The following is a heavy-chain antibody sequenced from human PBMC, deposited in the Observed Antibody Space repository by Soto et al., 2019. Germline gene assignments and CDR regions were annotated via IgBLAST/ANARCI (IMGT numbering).Heavy chain of an antibody. J-gene: IGHJ4*02. CDR2: IYYSGST. CDR1: GGSISSSSYY. Sequence: PSETLSLTCTVSGGSISSSSYYWGWIRQPPGKGLEWIGSIYYSGSTYYNPSLKSRVTISVDTSKNQFSLKLSSVTAADTAVYYCARRTVYYYDSSGYWVGYYFDYWGQGTLVTVSS. V-gene: IGHV4-39*01. CDR3: ARRTVYYYDSSGYWVGYYFDY. D-gene: IGHD3-22*01.